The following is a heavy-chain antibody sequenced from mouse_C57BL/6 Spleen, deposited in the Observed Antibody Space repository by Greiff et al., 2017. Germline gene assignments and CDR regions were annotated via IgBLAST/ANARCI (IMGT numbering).Heavy chain of an antibody. V-gene: IGHV1-82*01. D-gene: IGHD3-2*02. CDR2: IYPGDGDT. CDR3: AREGRTAQADGFAY. J-gene: IGHJ3*01. CDR1: GYAFSSSW. Sequence: QVQLQQSGPELVKPGASVKISCKASGYAFSSSWMNWVKQRPGKGLEWIGRIYPGDGDTNYNGKFKGKATLTADKSSSTAYMQLSSLTSEDSAVYFCAREGRTAQADGFAYWGQGTLVTVSA.